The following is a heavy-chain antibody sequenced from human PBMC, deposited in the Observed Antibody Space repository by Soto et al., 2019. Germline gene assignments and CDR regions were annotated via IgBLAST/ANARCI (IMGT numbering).Heavy chain of an antibody. Sequence: QVQLVESGGGLVKPGGSLRLSCAASGFAFSYSYMSWIRQAPGKGLEWVSYISGSSTYTNYADSVKGRFTGSRDNAKTSLYVHMNCLRVEDTASEYWARDPFLGGWGQGTLVTVSS. CDR1: GFAFSYSY. CDR3: ARDPFLGG. V-gene: IGHV3-11*05. D-gene: IGHD3-10*01. CDR2: ISGSSTYT. J-gene: IGHJ4*02.